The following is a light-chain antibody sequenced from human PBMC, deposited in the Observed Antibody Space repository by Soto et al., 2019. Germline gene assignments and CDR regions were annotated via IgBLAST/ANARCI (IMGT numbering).Light chain of an antibody. V-gene: IGKV3-20*01. J-gene: IGKJ2*02. Sequence: EIVLTQSPGTLSLSPGERATLSCRASQSINSNYLAWYQQKPGQAPRLLIYGASSRATGIPDRFSGSGSGTDFTLTFSRLEPEDFAVYYCQQYSNSPRTFGQGTKLEIK. CDR2: GAS. CDR3: QQYSNSPRT. CDR1: QSINSNY.